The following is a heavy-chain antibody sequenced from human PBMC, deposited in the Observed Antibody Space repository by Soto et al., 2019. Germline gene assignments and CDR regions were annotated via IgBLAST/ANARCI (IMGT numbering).Heavy chain of an antibody. V-gene: IGHV3-33*01. CDR2: IWFDGSNK. Sequence: GGSLRLSCAASGFSFSTYGMHWVRQAPGKGLECVAVIWFDGSNKQYADSVKGRFTISRDNSKNTLYLQMDSLIVEDTAVYYCARDNSDSGGYYYFDYWGQGTLVTVSS. CDR3: ARDNSDSGGYYYFDY. D-gene: IGHD3-22*01. J-gene: IGHJ4*02. CDR1: GFSFSTYG.